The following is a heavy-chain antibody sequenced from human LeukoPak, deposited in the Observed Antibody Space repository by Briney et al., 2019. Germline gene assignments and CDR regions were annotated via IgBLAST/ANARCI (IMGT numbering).Heavy chain of an antibody. CDR3: ARDPRLMDF. V-gene: IGHV3-11*05. CDR1: GFTFSEDY. CDR2: IDPSSSYI. J-gene: IGHJ4*02. D-gene: IGHD2-8*01. Sequence: GGSLRLSCAASGFTFSEDYMTWVRLTPGTGLEWMSYIDPSSSYINYAASVKGRFTVSRDNSRNSVYLQMNSLRAEDTAVYYCARDPRLMDFWGQGTPVTVSS.